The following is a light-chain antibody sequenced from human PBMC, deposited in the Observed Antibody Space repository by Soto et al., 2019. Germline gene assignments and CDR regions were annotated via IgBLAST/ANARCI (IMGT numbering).Light chain of an antibody. CDR3: SSHAGNNNKML. V-gene: IGLV2-8*01. CDR1: RSDVGGYNY. J-gene: IGLJ2*01. Sequence: QSALTQPPSASGSPGQSVTISCTGTRSDVGGYNYVSWYQQHPGKVPKLMIFEVSERPSGVPDRFSGSKSGNTASLTVSGLQAEAEADYYCSSHAGNNNKMLFGGGTKLTVL. CDR2: EVS.